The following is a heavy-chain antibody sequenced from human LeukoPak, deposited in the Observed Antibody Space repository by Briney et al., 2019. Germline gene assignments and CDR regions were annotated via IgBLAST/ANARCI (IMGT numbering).Heavy chain of an antibody. D-gene: IGHD2-21*02. V-gene: IGHV1-2*02. J-gene: IGHJ6*02. CDR3: ATSPRVNCGGDCYPRYDYYGMDV. Sequence: GASVKVSCKASGFTFTAFYIHWVRQAPGQGLEWLGWINPNSGGTNYAQIFQGRVTMTRDTSISTAYMELSSLTSDDTAVYYCATSPRVNCGGDCYPRYDYYGMDVWGQGTTVTVSS. CDR2: INPNSGGT. CDR1: GFTFTAFY.